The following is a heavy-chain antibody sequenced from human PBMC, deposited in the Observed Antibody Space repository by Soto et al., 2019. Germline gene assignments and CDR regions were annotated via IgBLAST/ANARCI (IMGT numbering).Heavy chain of an antibody. Sequence: GESLQISCQGSGYRFTNYWISCVRQMPGKGLEWMGKIDPSDSYTNYSPSFQGLVSISADKAISTAYLQWSSLKASDTAMYYCARHLGMNSLPEHWGQGTLVTVSS. CDR2: IDPSDSYT. J-gene: IGHJ4*02. CDR3: ARHLGMNSLPEH. CDR1: GYRFTNYW. V-gene: IGHV5-10-1*01. D-gene: IGHD3-16*01.